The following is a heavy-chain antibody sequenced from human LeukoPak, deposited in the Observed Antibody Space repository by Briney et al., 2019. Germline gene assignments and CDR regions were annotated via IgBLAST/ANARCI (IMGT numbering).Heavy chain of an antibody. Sequence: AAVKVSCKASGYTFTDYYLHWVRQAPGQGLEWMGWLKANSGGTIFAQKFKGRVTMNRDTSITPAYMELRTLRSDDPAVYYCARYCPTSCNAGDTFAIWGQGTVVTVSS. V-gene: IGHV1-2*02. CDR3: ARYCPTSCNAGDTFAI. CDR1: GYTFTDYY. CDR2: LKANSGGT. D-gene: IGHD2-8*01. J-gene: IGHJ3*02.